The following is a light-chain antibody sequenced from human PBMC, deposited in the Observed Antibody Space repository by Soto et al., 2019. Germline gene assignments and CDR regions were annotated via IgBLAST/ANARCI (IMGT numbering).Light chain of an antibody. CDR2: EVS. V-gene: IGLV2-14*01. CDR3: SSYTSSRAYV. J-gene: IGLJ1*01. CDR1: SSDVGGYNY. Sequence: SVLTQPASVSGSPGQSITISCTGTSSDVGGYNYVSWYQQQSGKAPKLMIHEVSNRPSGVSNRFSGSKSGNTASLTISGLQAEDEADYYCSSYTSSRAYVFGIGTKVTVL.